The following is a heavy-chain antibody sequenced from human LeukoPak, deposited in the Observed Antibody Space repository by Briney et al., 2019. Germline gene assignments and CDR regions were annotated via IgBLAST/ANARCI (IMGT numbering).Heavy chain of an antibody. J-gene: IGHJ6*02. CDR1: GGSISSGSYY. V-gene: IGHV4-61*02. CDR3: ARVGSNYYYYYYGMDV. CDR2: IYTSGST. D-gene: IGHD6-13*01. Sequence: PSQTLSLTCTVSGGSISSGSYYWNWIRQPAGKGLEWIGRIYTSGSTNYNPSLKSRVTISVDTSKNQFSLKLSSVTAADTAVYYCARVGSNYYYYYYGMDVWGQGTTVTVSS.